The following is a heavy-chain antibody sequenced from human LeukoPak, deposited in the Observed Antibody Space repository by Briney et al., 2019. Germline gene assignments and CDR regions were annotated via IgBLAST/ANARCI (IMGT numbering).Heavy chain of an antibody. V-gene: IGHV3-7*01. CDR2: IKQDGSEK. CDR3: ARYDLWSGYSFDY. J-gene: IGHJ4*02. D-gene: IGHD3-3*01. CDR1: GFTFSSYW. Sequence: GGSLRLSCAASGFTFSSYWMTWVRQAPRKGLEWVANIKQDGSEKYYVDSVKGRFTISRDNAKNSLYLQMNSLRAEDTAVYYCARYDLWSGYSFDYWGQGTLVTVSS.